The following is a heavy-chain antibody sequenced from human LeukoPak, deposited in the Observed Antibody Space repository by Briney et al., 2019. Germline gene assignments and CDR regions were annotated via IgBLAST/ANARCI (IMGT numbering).Heavy chain of an antibody. Sequence: GASVKVSCKASGYTFTSYGISWVRQAPGQGLEWMGWISAYNGNTNYAQKLQGRVTMTTDTSTSTAYMELRSLRSDDTAVYYCARALKDGYTSDAFDIWGQGTMVTVSS. CDR2: ISAYNGNT. J-gene: IGHJ3*02. V-gene: IGHV1-18*01. CDR1: GYTFTSYG. CDR3: ARALKDGYTSDAFDI. D-gene: IGHD5-24*01.